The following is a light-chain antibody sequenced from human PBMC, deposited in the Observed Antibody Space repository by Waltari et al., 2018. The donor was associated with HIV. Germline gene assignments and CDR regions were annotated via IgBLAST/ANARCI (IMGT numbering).Light chain of an antibody. V-gene: IGKV1-12*01. CDR2: AAS. CDR1: QRIGTS. CDR3: QQAHSFPYT. J-gene: IGKJ2*01. Sequence: DIQMTQSPSSVSASVGDKVTITCRASQRIGTSLAWYQQKPGKAPTLLIYAASNLQGGVPSRFSGTGSGTDFTLTISSLQAEDFATYHCQQAHSFPYTFGQGTKVDIK.